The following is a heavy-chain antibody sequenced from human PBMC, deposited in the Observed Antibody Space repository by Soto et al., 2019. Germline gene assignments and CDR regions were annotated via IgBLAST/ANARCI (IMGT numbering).Heavy chain of an antibody. D-gene: IGHD4-17*01. CDR3: ARGYGDYVKEDAFDV. V-gene: IGHV3-7*01. CDR2: IKQDGSEK. J-gene: IGHJ3*01. Sequence: LRLSCAASGFTFSSYWMSWVRQAPGKGLEWVANIKQDGSEKYYVDSVKGRFTISRDNAKNSLYLQMNSLRAEDTAVYYCARGYGDYVKEDAFDVWGQGTMVTVSS. CDR1: GFTFSSYW.